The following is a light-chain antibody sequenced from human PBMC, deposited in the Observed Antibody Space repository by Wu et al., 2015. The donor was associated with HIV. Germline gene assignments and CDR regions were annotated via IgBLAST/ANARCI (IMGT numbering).Light chain of an antibody. CDR2: GAS. J-gene: IGKJ4*01. CDR1: QSVNTN. V-gene: IGKV3-15*01. CDR3: QQYNNWPLT. Sequence: PGGSATLSCRASQSVNTNLAWYQQKPGQAPRVLIYGASSWATGIPSRFSGSGSGTEFTLTISSLQPEDFAVYYCQQYNNWPLTFGGGTKVEIK.